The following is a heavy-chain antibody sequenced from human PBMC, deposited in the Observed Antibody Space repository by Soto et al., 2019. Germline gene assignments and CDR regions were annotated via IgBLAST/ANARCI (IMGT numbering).Heavy chain of an antibody. Sequence: PSGTLSLTCAVYGGSFGGYYWSWIRQPPGKWLEWLGEINHSGSTNYNPSLKSRVTISVDTSKNQFSLKLSSVTAADTAVHYCARGQLLWFGGNWFDPWGQGTLVTVS. CDR1: GGSFGGYY. V-gene: IGHV4-34*01. D-gene: IGHD3-10*01. CDR2: INHSGST. CDR3: ARGQLLWFGGNWFDP. J-gene: IGHJ5*02.